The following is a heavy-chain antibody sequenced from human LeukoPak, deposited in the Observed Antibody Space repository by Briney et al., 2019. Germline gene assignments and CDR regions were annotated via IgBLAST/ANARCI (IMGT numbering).Heavy chain of an antibody. D-gene: IGHD4-11*01. CDR2: INPNSGGT. Sequence: ASVKVSCKASGYTFTGYYMHWVRQAPGQGLEWMGWINPNSGGTNYAQKFQGRVTMTRDTSISTACMELSRLRSDDTAVYYCAREWAVTTNYYGMDVWGQGTTVTVSS. CDR1: GYTFTGYY. V-gene: IGHV1-2*02. J-gene: IGHJ6*02. CDR3: AREWAVTTNYYGMDV.